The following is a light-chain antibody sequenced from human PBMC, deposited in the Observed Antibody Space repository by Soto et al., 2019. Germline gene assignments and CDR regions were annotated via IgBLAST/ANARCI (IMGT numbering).Light chain of an antibody. J-gene: IGKJ4*01. CDR2: WAS. V-gene: IGKV4-1*01. CDR3: QQYYSTPLT. Sequence: DIVMTQSPDSLAVSLGERDTINCKPSQSVFYNSNNKHYLAWYQHKPGQPPRLLIYWASTRESGVPDRFSGSVSAKDFTLTISNLQPEDVAVYYCQQYYSTPLTFGGETKLEIK. CDR1: QSVFYNSNNKHY.